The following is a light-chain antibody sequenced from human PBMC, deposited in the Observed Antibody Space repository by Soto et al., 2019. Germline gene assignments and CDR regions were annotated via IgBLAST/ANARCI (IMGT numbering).Light chain of an antibody. CDR3: AAWDDSLNGVV. Sequence: QSVLTQPPSASGTPGQRVTISCSGSSSNIGDNTVNWYQQLPGTAPKLLIYTNNQRPSGVPDRFSGSKSGTSASLAISGLQSEDEADYYCAAWDDSLNGVVFGGGTKHTVL. CDR2: TNN. CDR1: SSNIGDNT. J-gene: IGLJ2*01. V-gene: IGLV1-44*01.